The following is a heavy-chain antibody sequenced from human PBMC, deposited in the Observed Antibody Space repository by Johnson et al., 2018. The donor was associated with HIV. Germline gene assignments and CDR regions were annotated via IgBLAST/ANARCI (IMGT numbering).Heavy chain of an antibody. CDR3: ARGYTIGAFDI. CDR1: GFTFSSFG. J-gene: IGHJ3*02. Sequence: QVQLVESGGGVVQPGRSLRLSCAASGFTFSSFGMHWVRQAPGKGLEWVAVIWYDGTNKYYADSVKGRFTISGVNAKDSLYLQMNSLRAEDTAVYYCARGYTIGAFDIWGQGTMVTVSS. V-gene: IGHV3-33*01. D-gene: IGHD3-3*01. CDR2: IWYDGTNK.